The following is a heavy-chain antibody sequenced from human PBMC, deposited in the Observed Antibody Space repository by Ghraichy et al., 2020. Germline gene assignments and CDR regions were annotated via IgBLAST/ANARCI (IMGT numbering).Heavy chain of an antibody. V-gene: IGHV1-69*13. CDR2: IIPIFGTA. D-gene: IGHD6-19*01. Sequence: SVKVSCKASGGTFSSYAISWVRQAPGQGLEWMGGIIPIFGTANYAQKFQGRVTITADESTSTAYMELSSLRSEDTAVYYCARSKYSSGWRGDYYYYYAMDVWGQGTTVTVSS. CDR1: GGTFSSYA. J-gene: IGHJ6*02. CDR3: ARSKYSSGWRGDYYYYYAMDV.